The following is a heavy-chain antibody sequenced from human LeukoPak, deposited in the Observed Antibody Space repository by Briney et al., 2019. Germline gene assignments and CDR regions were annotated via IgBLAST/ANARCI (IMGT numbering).Heavy chain of an antibody. Sequence: GGSLRLSCAASGFTFSSYDMHWVRQATGKGLEWVSAIGTAGDTYYPGSVKGRFTISRENAKNSLYLQMNSLRAGDTAVYYCARGGVLWFGELQMDVWGKGTTVTISS. J-gene: IGHJ6*04. CDR1: GFTFSSYD. CDR2: IGTAGDT. V-gene: IGHV3-13*01. D-gene: IGHD3-10*01. CDR3: ARGGVLWFGELQMDV.